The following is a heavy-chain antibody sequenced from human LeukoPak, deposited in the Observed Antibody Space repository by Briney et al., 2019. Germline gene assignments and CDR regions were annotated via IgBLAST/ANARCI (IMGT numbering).Heavy chain of an antibody. CDR2: IDHRGDT. Sequence: PSETLSLTCAVYGGSFSRYYWSWIRQSPGKGLEWIAEIDHRGDTNYNPSVKSRVTISVDTSKSQFSLKVRSLGAADTAVYYCARGATISETGYFDFWGQGTLVTVSS. D-gene: IGHD3-3*02. CDR3: ARGATISETGYFDF. J-gene: IGHJ4*03. V-gene: IGHV4-34*01. CDR1: GGSFSRYY.